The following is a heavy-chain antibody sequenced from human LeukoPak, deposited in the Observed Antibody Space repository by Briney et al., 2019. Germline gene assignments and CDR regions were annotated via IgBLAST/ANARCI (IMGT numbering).Heavy chain of an antibody. CDR2: ISGGGATS. Sequence: PGGSLRFSCAASGFTFNTYAMSWVRQAPGKGLEWVSAISGGGATSYHADSVEGRFTISRDNSKSTLYLQMNSLRAEDTAIYYCAKDGSSGIAATADAFDIWGQGTMVTVSS. V-gene: IGHV3-23*01. CDR1: GFTFNTYA. CDR3: AKDGSSGIAATADAFDI. D-gene: IGHD6-13*01. J-gene: IGHJ3*02.